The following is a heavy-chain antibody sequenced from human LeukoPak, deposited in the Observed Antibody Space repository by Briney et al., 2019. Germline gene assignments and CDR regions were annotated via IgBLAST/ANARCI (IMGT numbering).Heavy chain of an antibody. CDR1: GFSFSSYW. J-gene: IGHJ4*02. CDR3: ARGSHPTVFGVLTFDH. CDR2: IRQGGSEK. D-gene: IGHD3-3*01. V-gene: IGHV3-7*01. Sequence: GGSLRLSCAASGFSFSSYWMTWVRQASGKGLEWVANIRQGGSEKYYVDSVKGRFTISRDNAKNSLYLQMNGLRVEDTAVYFCARGSHPTVFGVLTFDHWGQGTLVTVSS.